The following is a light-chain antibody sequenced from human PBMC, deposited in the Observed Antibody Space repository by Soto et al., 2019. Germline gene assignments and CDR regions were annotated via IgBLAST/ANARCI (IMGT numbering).Light chain of an antibody. Sequence: EIVLTQSPGTLSFSPGERATLSCRASQSVSSYLAWYQQKPGQSPSLLIYGASSRATGIPDRFSGSGSGTDFTLTISRLEAEDSAVYYCQQFGGSPPATFGQGTRLEIK. CDR1: QSVSSY. V-gene: IGKV3-20*01. CDR2: GAS. J-gene: IGKJ5*01. CDR3: QQFGGSPPAT.